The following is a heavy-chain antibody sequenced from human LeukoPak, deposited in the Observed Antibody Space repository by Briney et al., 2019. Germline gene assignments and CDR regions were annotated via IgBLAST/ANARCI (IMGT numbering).Heavy chain of an antibody. CDR2: IYYSGTT. V-gene: IGHV4-39*07. CDR1: GGSISSSTYY. Sequence: SETLSLTCTVSGGSISSSTYYWAWVRQPPGKGLEWIASIYYSGTTYYNPSLKSRVTISVDTSRNQFSLNLSSVTAADTAVYYCARGVNSGYFDYCGQGTLVTVSS. D-gene: IGHD1-26*01. CDR3: ARGVNSGYFDY. J-gene: IGHJ4*02.